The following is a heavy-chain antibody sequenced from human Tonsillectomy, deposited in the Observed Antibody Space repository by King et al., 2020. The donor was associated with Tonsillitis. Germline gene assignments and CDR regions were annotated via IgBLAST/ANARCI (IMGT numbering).Heavy chain of an antibody. CDR1: GFTFSDHY. Sequence: VQLVESGGGLVQPGGSLRLSCAASGFTFSDHYMDWVRQAPGKGLEWVGRTRNKANSYTTEYAASVKGRXTISRDDSKNSLYLQMNSLKTEDTAVYYCARGKITMVRGVIALYYFDYWGQGXLVTVSS. CDR2: TRNKANSYTT. D-gene: IGHD3-10*01. V-gene: IGHV3-72*01. CDR3: ARGKITMVRGVIALYYFDY. J-gene: IGHJ4*02.